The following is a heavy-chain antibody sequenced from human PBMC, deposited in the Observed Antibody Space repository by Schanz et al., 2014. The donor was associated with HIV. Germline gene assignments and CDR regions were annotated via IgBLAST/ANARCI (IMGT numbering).Heavy chain of an antibody. D-gene: IGHD3-22*01. CDR2: MNPKSGNT. J-gene: IGHJ5*02. Sequence: QVQLVQSGAEVKRPGASVKVTCKASGYTFTSYDVNWVRQASGQGLEWMGWMNPKSGNTGYAQKFRGRVTMTRNTSTGTAYMELSSLRSDDTAVYYCARGRRDVSMIVLYWLDPWGQGTLVTVSS. CDR1: GYTFTSYD. V-gene: IGHV1-8*01. CDR3: ARGRRDVSMIVLYWLDP.